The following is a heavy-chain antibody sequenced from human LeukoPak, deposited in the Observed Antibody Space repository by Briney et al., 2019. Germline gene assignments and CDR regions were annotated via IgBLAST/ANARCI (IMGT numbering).Heavy chain of an antibody. J-gene: IGHJ4*02. Sequence: PGGSLRLSCAASGFTFSSYGMHWVRQAPGKGLEWVSAISGSGGSTYYADSVKGRFTISRDNSKNTLYLQMNSLRAEDTAVYYCAKRLAIFGVVIPSFDYWGQGTLVTVSS. D-gene: IGHD3-3*01. V-gene: IGHV3-23*01. CDR2: ISGSGGST. CDR3: AKRLAIFGVVIPSFDY. CDR1: GFTFSSYG.